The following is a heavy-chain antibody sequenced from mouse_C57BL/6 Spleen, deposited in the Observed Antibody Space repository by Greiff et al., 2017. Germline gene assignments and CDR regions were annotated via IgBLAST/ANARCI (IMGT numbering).Heavy chain of an antibody. V-gene: IGHV7-3*01. CDR1: GFTFTDYY. J-gene: IGHJ4*01. CDR3: ARYMRGYYAMDY. Sequence: EVQGVESGGGLVQPGGSLSLSCAASGFTFTDYYMSWVRQPPGKALEWLGFIRNKANGYTTEYSASVKGRFTISRDTSKSILYLQMNALGAEDSDTYYCARYMRGYYAMDYWGQGTSVTVSS. CDR2: IRNKANGYTT.